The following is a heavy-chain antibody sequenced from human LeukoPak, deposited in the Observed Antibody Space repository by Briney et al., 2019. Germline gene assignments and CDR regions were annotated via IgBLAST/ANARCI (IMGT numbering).Heavy chain of an antibody. D-gene: IGHD6-6*01. Sequence: GGSLRLSCAASGFTFSSYWMHWVRQVPGKGLVWVSRINPDGSSTNDADFVKGRFTISRDNAKNTLNLQMNSLRAEDTAVYYCVRSTAVLPFDYWGQGIPVTVSS. J-gene: IGHJ4*02. CDR3: VRSTAVLPFDY. V-gene: IGHV3-74*01. CDR1: GFTFSSYW. CDR2: INPDGSST.